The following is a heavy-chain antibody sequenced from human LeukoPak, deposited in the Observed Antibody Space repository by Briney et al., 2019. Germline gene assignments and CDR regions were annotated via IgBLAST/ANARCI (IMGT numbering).Heavy chain of an antibody. Sequence: PGGSLRLSCAAPAFTFSNYWMSWVRQAPGKGLKWVANIKEDGSEINYVDSVKGRFTISRDNAKNSLYLQMNSLRVDDTAVYYCARDRGYSTFDFWGQGTLVTVSS. J-gene: IGHJ4*02. D-gene: IGHD4-23*01. V-gene: IGHV3-7*01. CDR1: AFTFSNYW. CDR3: ARDRGYSTFDF. CDR2: IKEDGSEI.